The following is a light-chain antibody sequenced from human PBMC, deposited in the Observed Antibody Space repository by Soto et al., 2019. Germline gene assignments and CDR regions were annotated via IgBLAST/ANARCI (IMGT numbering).Light chain of an antibody. CDR1: SSDIGSYDL. J-gene: IGLJ1*01. V-gene: IGLV2-23*02. CDR2: EVT. Sequence: QSALTQPASVSGSPGQSITISCTGTSSDIGSYDLVPWYQQHPGTAPKLIIYEVTKRPSGVSTRFSGSKSGNTASLTISGLQAVDEADYYCCSFADFTYVFGTRTKVTVL. CDR3: CSFADFTYV.